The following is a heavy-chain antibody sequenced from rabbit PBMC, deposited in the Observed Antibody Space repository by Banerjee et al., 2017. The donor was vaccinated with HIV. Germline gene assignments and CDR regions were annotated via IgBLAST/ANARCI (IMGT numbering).Heavy chain of an antibody. CDR2: INTSSGNT. CDR3: ARNTANTNYYNL. Sequence: QEQLVESGGGLVQPGGSLKLSCKASGFDFSNYWMSWVRQAPGKGLEWIACINTSSGNTVYADWAKGRFTISKTSSTTVTLQMTSLTAADTATYFCARNTANTNYYNLWGPGTLVTVS. CDR1: GFDFSNYW. J-gene: IGHJ4*01. V-gene: IGHV1S45*01. D-gene: IGHD1-1*01.